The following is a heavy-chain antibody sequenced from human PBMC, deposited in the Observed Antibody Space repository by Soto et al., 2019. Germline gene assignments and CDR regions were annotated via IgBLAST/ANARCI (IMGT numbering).Heavy chain of an antibody. Sequence: GGSLRLSCAASGFTFDTYGIHWVRQAPGKGLEWVALISYEGSNKHYSDSVKGRFTISRDNSKSTLFLHMNSLRVEDTGVYYCARVNPGNNLYYFNGLDVWGQGTSVTVSS. D-gene: IGHD1-1*01. J-gene: IGHJ6*02. V-gene: IGHV3-30-3*01. CDR2: ISYEGSNK. CDR3: ARVNPGNNLYYFNGLDV. CDR1: GFTFDTYG.